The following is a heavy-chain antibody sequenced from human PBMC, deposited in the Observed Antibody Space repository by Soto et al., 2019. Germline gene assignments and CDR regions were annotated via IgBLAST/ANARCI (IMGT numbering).Heavy chain of an antibody. D-gene: IGHD5-12*01. CDR1: GFTFSSYA. CDR3: AKGRGYSGYFNGETAS. V-gene: IGHV3-30*04. J-gene: IGHJ5*02. CDR2: ISYDGRDE. Sequence: QVQLVESGGGVVQPGRSLRLSCAASGFTFSSYAVQWVRQAPGKGLEWVAIISYDGRDEDYADSVKGRFTISRDNSRSTLYLQMNSLRPEDTAVYYCAKGRGYSGYFNGETASWGQGILVTVSS.